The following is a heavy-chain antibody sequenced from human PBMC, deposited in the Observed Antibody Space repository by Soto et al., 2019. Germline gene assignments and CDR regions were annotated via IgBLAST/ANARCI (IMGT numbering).Heavy chain of an antibody. Sequence: PXGSLRLSCAAAGFTFSSYALHWVRQAPGKGLEWVAVISYDGSNKYYADSVKGRFTISRDNSKNTLYLQMNSLRAEDTAVYYCARDRGLGRDDAFDIWGQGTMVTVSS. J-gene: IGHJ3*02. D-gene: IGHD3-16*01. V-gene: IGHV3-30-3*01. CDR2: ISYDGSNK. CDR3: ARDRGLGRDDAFDI. CDR1: GFTFSSYA.